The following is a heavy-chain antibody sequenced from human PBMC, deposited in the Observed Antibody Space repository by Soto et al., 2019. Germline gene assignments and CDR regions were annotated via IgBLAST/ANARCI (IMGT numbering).Heavy chain of an antibody. CDR2: ISYDGSNK. Sequence: GGSLRLSCAASGFTFSSYGMHWVRQAPGKGLEWVAVISYDGSNKYYEDSVKGRFTISRDNSKNTLYLQMNSLRAEDTAVYYCAKDLGGPLDYWGQGTLVTVSS. D-gene: IGHD3-16*01. J-gene: IGHJ4*02. CDR1: GFTFSSYG. CDR3: AKDLGGPLDY. V-gene: IGHV3-30*18.